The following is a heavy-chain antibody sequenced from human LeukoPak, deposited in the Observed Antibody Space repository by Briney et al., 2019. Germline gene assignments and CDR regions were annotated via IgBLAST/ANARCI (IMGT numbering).Heavy chain of an antibody. CDR2: ISYDGSNK. J-gene: IGHJ4*02. V-gene: IGHV3-30*03. CDR1: GFTFSSYG. Sequence: PGGSLRLSCAASGFTFSSYGMHWVRQAPVKGLEWVAVISYDGSNKYYADSVKGRFTISRDNSKNTLYLQMNSLRAEDTAVYYCAVLWGAGNFDYWGQGTLVTVSS. CDR3: AVLWGAGNFDY. D-gene: IGHD1-26*01.